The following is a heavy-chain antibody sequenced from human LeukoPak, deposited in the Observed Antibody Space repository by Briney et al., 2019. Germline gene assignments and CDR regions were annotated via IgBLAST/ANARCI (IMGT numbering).Heavy chain of an antibody. CDR3: AKDSAASGWSGGFDY. D-gene: IGHD6-19*01. V-gene: IGHV3-23*01. CDR2: ISGSGLRT. J-gene: IGHJ4*02. Sequence: GGSLRLSCAASGFTFSSYEMNWVRQAPGKGLEWVSSISGSGLRTNYADSVKGRFTISRDHSKNTLYLQMNTLRAEDTAVYYCAKDSAASGWSGGFDYWGQGTLVTVSS. CDR1: GFTFSSYE.